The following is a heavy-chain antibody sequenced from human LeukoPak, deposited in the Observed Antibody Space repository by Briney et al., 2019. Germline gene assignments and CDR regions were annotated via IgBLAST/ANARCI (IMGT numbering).Heavy chain of an antibody. J-gene: IGHJ5*02. CDR2: ISSRSDYI. CDR3: ASEQLLWS. D-gene: IGHD3-10*01. V-gene: IGHV3-21*01. CDR1: GFTFSSYA. Sequence: NTGGSLRLSCAASGFTFSSYAMSWVRQAPGKGLEWVSSISSRSDYIYYADSVKGRFTISRDNAKNSLYLQMNSLRAEDTAVYYCASEQLLWSWGQGTLVTVSS.